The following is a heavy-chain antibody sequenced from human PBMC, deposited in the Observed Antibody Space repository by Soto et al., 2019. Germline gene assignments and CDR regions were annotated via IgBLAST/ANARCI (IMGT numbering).Heavy chain of an antibody. D-gene: IGHD6-19*01. Sequence: EVQLVESGGGLVKPGGSLRLSCEASGFTFSSCSMNWVRQAPGKGLEWVSSISGDSNYIYDEDSVKGRFTISRDNAKNSLYLHNNSRRDEDTAVYYCARVSYGSGSAWYFDLWGRGTLVTVSS. CDR2: ISGDSNYI. CDR1: GFTFSSCS. CDR3: ARVSYGSGSAWYFDL. J-gene: IGHJ2*01. V-gene: IGHV3-21*01.